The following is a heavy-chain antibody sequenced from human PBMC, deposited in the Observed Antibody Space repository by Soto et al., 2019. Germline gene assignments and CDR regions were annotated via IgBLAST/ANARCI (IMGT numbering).Heavy chain of an antibody. D-gene: IGHD6-19*01. CDR1: GFNLDDYA. J-gene: IGHJ4*02. Sequence: EVELVESGGGLVQPGRSLRLSCEASGFNLDDYAMHWVRQGPGKGLEWVSGISWNSKRKDYADSVKGRFIISRDNEKNSLFMQMNSLKTKDTAFYCCLKAKAAVAIISYFDNWGQGTLLPASS. V-gene: IGHV3-9*01. CDR2: ISWNSKRK. CDR3: LKAKAAVAIISYFDN.